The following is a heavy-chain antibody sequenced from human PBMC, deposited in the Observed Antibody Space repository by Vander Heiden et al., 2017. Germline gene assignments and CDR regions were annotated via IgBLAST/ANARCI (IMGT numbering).Heavy chain of an antibody. J-gene: IGHJ3*02. CDR3: AREGITMIVVVMGAFDI. CDR1: SSYY. Sequence: SSYYWSWIRQPAGKGLEWIGRIYTSGSTNYNPSLKSRVTMSVDTSKNQFSLKLSSVTAADTAVYYCAREGITMIVVVMGAFDIWGQGTMVTVSS. V-gene: IGHV4-4*07. D-gene: IGHD3-22*01. CDR2: IYTSGST.